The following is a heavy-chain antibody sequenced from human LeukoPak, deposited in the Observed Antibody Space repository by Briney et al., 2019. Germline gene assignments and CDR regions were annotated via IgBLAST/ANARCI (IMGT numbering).Heavy chain of an antibody. CDR3: TRPARPFDY. CDR1: GFTFSGSA. CDR2: IRSKANSYAT. D-gene: IGHD6-6*01. J-gene: IGHJ4*02. V-gene: IGHV3-73*01. Sequence: GGSLRLSCAASGFTFSGSAMHWVRQASGKGLEWVGRIRSKANSYATAYAASVKGRFTISRDDSKNTAYQQMNSLKTEDTAVYYCTRPARPFDYWGQGTLVTVSS.